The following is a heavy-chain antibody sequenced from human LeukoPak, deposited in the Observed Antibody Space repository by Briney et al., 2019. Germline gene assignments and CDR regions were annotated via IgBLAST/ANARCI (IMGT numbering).Heavy chain of an antibody. CDR1: GGSISSYY. CDR3: ARDKAGDFDY. V-gene: IGHV4-59*12. Sequence: SETLSLTCTVFGGSISSYYWSWIRQPPGEGLEWIGYIYYSGNTNYNPSLKSRVTISVDTSKNQFSLKLSSVTAADTAVYYCARDKAGDFDYWGQGLLVTVSS. CDR2: IYYSGNT. D-gene: IGHD6-13*01. J-gene: IGHJ4*02.